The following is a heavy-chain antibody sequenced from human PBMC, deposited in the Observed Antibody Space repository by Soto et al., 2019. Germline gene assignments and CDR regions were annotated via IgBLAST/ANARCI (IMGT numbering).Heavy chain of an antibody. V-gene: IGHV3-48*01. J-gene: IGHJ4*02. CDR1: GFTFSSYS. CDR2: ISSSSSTI. CDR3: ARDSPKSYSSGWRFDY. D-gene: IGHD6-19*01. Sequence: VGSLRLSCAASGFTFSSYSMNWVRQAPGKGLEWVSYISSSSSTIDSVKGRFTISRDNAKNSLYLQMNSLRAEDTAVYYCARDSPKSYSSGWRFDYWGQGTLVTVSS.